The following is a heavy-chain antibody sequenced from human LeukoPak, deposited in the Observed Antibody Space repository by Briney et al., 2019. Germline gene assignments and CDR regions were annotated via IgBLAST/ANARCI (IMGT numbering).Heavy chain of an antibody. Sequence: GASVKVSCKASGGTFSSYAISWVRQAPGQGLEWMGGIIPIFGTANYAQKFQGRVTITADESTSTAYMELSSLRSEDTAVYYCATVSDYCSGGSCSQNYFDYWGQGTLVNVSS. CDR3: ATVSDYCSGGSCSQNYFDY. J-gene: IGHJ4*02. V-gene: IGHV1-69*01. D-gene: IGHD2-15*01. CDR2: IIPIFGTA. CDR1: GGTFSSYA.